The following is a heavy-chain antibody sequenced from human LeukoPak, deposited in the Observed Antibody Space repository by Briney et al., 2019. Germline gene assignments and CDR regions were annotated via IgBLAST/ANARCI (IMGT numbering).Heavy chain of an antibody. CDR2: ITGSGGTI. J-gene: IGHJ6*03. Sequence: GGSLRLSCATSGFTFSIYAMTWVRRAPGKGLEWVSTITGSGGTIYYADSVKGRFSISRDSSKNTLYLQMNSLRPEDTAVYYCAKDRCSNGIGCFYYYMDVWGEGTTVTISS. V-gene: IGHV3-23*01. CDR1: GFTFSIYA. CDR3: AKDRCSNGIGCFYYYMDV. D-gene: IGHD2-8*01.